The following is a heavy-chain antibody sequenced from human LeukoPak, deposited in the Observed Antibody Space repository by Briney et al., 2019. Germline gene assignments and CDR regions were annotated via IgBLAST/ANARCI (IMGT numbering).Heavy chain of an antibody. J-gene: IGHJ3*02. D-gene: IGHD3-16*01. Sequence: GGSLRLSCAASGFTVSSNYMSWVRQAPGKGLEWVSVIYSGGSTYYADSVKGRFTISRDNSKNTLYLQMNSLRAEDTAVYYCARGRWGYYDYVWGSSRDAFDIWGQGTMVTVSS. CDR2: IYSGGST. V-gene: IGHV3-53*01. CDR3: ARGRWGYYDYVWGSSRDAFDI. CDR1: GFTVSSNY.